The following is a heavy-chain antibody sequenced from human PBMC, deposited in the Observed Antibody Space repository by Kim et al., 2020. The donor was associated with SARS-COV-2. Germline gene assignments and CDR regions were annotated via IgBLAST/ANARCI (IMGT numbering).Heavy chain of an antibody. J-gene: IGHJ4*02. V-gene: IGHV4-39*01. D-gene: IGHD4-17*01. CDR3: ARHDYGHDIDY. Sequence: SETLSLTCTVSGGSISSSSYYWGWIRQPPGKGLEWIGSIYYSGSTYYNPSLKSRVTISVDTSKNQFSLKLSSVTAADTAVYYCARHDYGHDIDYWGQGTLVTVSS. CDR1: GGSISSSSYY. CDR2: IYYSGST.